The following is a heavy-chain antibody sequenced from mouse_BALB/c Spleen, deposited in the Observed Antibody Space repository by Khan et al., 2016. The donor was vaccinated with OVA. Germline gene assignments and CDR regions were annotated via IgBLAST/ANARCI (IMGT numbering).Heavy chain of an antibody. Sequence: QVQLKESGAELVRPGASVKLSCKASGYIFTSYWIHWIKQRSGQGLEWIARIYPGTGSSHYTEKFKGKATLTADKSSNTAYMHLSSLKSEDSAVSFDVRHGTNDEAAVAYWGQGTLVTGSA. CDR3: VRHGTNDEAAVAY. CDR1: GYIFTSYW. V-gene: IGHV1-76*01. CDR2: IYPGTGSS. J-gene: IGHJ3*01. D-gene: IGHD1-3*01.